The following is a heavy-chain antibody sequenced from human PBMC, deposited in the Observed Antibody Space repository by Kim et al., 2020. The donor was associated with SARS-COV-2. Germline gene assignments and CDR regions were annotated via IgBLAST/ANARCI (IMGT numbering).Heavy chain of an antibody. Sequence: ASVKVSCKASGYTFTSYGISWVRQAPGQGLEWMGWISAYNGNTNYAQKLQGRVTMTTDTSTSTAYMELRSLRSDDTAVYYCARVSPPMMGGLIAAAAGYWGQGTLVTVSS. CDR3: ARVSPPMMGGLIAAAAGY. V-gene: IGHV1-18*01. D-gene: IGHD6-13*01. CDR1: GYTFTSYG. CDR2: ISAYNGNT. J-gene: IGHJ4*02.